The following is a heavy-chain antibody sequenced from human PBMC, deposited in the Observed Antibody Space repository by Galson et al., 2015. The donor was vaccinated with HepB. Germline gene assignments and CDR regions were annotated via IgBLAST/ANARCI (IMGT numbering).Heavy chain of an antibody. Sequence: SLRLSCAASGFTFSSYAMDWVRQAPGKGLEWVSVIGSSGVNTYYADSVKGRFTISRDNSKNTLYLQMNSLRAEDTAVYYCARDHSGSFFSSTDYWGQGTLVTVSS. CDR2: IGSSGVNT. D-gene: IGHD1-26*01. J-gene: IGHJ4*02. CDR3: ARDHSGSFFSSTDY. V-gene: IGHV3-23*01. CDR1: GFTFSSYA.